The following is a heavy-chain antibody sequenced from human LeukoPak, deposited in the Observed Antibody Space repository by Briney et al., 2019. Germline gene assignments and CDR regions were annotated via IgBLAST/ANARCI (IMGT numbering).Heavy chain of an antibody. CDR1: GFTASSNS. J-gene: IGHJ4*02. CDR3: ARSHNWGDLDH. V-gene: IGHV3-53*01. Sequence: PGGSLRLSCEASGFTASSNSMSWVRQAPGKGLEWVSVIYSGGSTYYADSVKGRFTISRDNSKNTLYLQMNSLRAEDTAVYYCARSHNWGDLDHWGQGTLVTVSS. D-gene: IGHD7-27*01. CDR2: IYSGGST.